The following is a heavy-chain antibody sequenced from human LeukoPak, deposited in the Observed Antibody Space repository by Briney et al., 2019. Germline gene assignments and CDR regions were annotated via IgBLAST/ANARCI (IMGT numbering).Heavy chain of an antibody. D-gene: IGHD6-6*01. CDR1: GGSISSSSYY. CDR2: IYYSGST. Sequence: PSETLSLTCAVSGGSISSSSYYWGWIRQPPGKGLEWIGSIYYSGSTYYNPSLKSRVTISVDTSKNQFSLKLSSVTAADTAVYYCARDTPHGQMIAAPGVGAFDIWGQGTMVTVSS. J-gene: IGHJ3*02. V-gene: IGHV4-39*07. CDR3: ARDTPHGQMIAAPGVGAFDI.